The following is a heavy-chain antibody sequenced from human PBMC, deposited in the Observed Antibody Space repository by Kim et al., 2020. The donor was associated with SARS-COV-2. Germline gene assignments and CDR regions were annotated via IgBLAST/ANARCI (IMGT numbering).Heavy chain of an antibody. D-gene: IGHD2-15*01. J-gene: IGHJ3*02. CDR2: IIPIFGTA. CDR1: GGTFSSYA. Sequence: SVKVSCKASGGTFSSYAISWVRQAPGQGLEWMGGIIPIFGTANYAQKFQGRVTITADESTSTAYMELSSLRSEDTAVYYCARGGLVVVAATPVIANAFDIWGQGTMVTVSS. V-gene: IGHV1-69*13. CDR3: ARGGLVVVAATPVIANAFDI.